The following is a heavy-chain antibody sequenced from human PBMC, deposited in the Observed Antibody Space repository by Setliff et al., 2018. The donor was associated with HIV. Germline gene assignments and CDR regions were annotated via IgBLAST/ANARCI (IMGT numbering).Heavy chain of an antibody. CDR2: MNPDSGNT. D-gene: IGHD6-19*01. CDR3: ARGGWPYYYYYYAMDV. CDR1: GYTFTSND. Sequence: ASVKVSCKASGYTFTSNDVYWARQATGQGLEWMGWMNPDSGNTGYAQKFQGRVTLTMNTSLTTAYMELSSLRSDDTAVYYCARGGWPYYYYYYAMDVWGQGTTVTVSS. J-gene: IGHJ6*02. V-gene: IGHV1-8*02.